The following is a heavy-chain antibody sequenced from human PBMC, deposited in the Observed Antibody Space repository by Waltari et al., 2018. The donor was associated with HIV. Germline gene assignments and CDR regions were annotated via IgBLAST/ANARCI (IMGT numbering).Heavy chain of an antibody. J-gene: IGHJ4*02. CDR1: GFTFSNSW. CDR2: IRQGGIGT. V-gene: IGHV3-7*01. Sequence: EVQLVESGGGLVQPGGSLRLSCSASGFTFSNSWMSWVRQAPGKVVECVANIRQGGIGTYYVDSGKGRFTISRDDAKNSLYLQLNSLRVEDTAVYYCAKLGAAFDFWGQGTLVTVAS. CDR3: AKLGAAFDF. D-gene: IGHD3-16*01.